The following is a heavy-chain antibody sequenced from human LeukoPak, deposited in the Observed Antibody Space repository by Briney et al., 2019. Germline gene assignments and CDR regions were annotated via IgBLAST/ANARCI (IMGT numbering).Heavy chain of an antibody. CDR1: GFTFSSYG. CDR3: AKALYGMDV. J-gene: IGHJ6*02. Sequence: GRSLRLSCAASGFTFSSYGMHWVRQAPGKGLEWVSGISWNSGSIGYADSVKGRFTISRDNAKNSLYLQMNSLRAEDTALYYCAKALYGMDVWGQGTTVTVSS. CDR2: ISWNSGSI. V-gene: IGHV3-9*01.